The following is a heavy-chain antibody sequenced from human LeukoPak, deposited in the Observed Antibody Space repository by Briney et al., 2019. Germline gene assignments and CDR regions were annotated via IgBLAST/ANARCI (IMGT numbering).Heavy chain of an antibody. CDR1: GGSFSGDY. V-gene: IGHV4-34*01. CDR2: INHSGST. J-gene: IGHJ4*02. D-gene: IGHD5-18*01. CDR3: ARQDTPSGYFDY. Sequence: SETLSLTPAVYGGSFSGDYWSWICQPPRKGLERIGEINHSGSTNSNPSLKSRVTISVDTSKNQFSLKLSSVTAADTAVYYGARQDTPSGYFDYWGQGTLVTVSS.